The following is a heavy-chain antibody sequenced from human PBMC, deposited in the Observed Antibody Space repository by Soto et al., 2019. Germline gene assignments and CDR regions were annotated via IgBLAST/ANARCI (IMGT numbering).Heavy chain of an antibody. CDR3: AIRNGSGSYYVDY. J-gene: IGHJ4*02. V-gene: IGHV4-31*03. Sequence: QVQLQESDPGLVKPSQTLSLTCTVSGGSISSGGYYWSWIRQHPGKGLEWIGYIYYSGSTYYNPSLKSRVTISVDTSKNQFSLKLSSVTAADTAVYYCAIRNGSGSYYVDYWGQGTLVTVSS. CDR1: GGSISSGGYY. D-gene: IGHD3-10*01. CDR2: IYYSGST.